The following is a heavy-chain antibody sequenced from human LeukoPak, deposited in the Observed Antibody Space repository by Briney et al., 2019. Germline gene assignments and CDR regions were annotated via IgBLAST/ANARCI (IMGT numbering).Heavy chain of an antibody. V-gene: IGHV4-39*07. CDR2: FYYSGST. Sequence: SETLSLTCTVSGGSISSSSYYWGWIRQPPGKGLEWIGSFYYSGSTNYNPSLKSRVTISVDTSKNQFSLKLSSVTAADTAVYHCATNFYGSGGFDPWGRGTLVTVSS. CDR1: GGSISSSSYY. J-gene: IGHJ5*02. CDR3: ATNFYGSGGFDP. D-gene: IGHD3-10*01.